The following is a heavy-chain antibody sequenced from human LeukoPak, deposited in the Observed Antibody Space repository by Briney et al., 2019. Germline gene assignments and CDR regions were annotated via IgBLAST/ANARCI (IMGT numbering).Heavy chain of an antibody. D-gene: IGHD5-18*01. CDR1: GYTFTSYD. J-gene: IGHJ4*02. CDR3: ARGGGYSFGPYDN. CDR2: MNPYSGNT. Sequence: ASVKVSCKASGYTFTSYDINWVWQATGQGLEWMGWMNPYSGNTGFAQRFQGRVSMARNTSISTAYMELTNLTSDDTAVYYCARGGGYSFGPYDNWGQGTLVTVSS. V-gene: IGHV1-8*01.